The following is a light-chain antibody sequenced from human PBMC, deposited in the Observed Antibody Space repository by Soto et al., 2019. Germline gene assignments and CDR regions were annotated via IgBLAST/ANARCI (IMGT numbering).Light chain of an antibody. CDR3: QQYGSSIT. V-gene: IGKV3-20*01. Sequence: EIVLTQSPGTLSLSPGEIATLSCSASQSVSSSYLAWYQQKPGQAPRLLIYGASGRATGIPDRFSGSGSGTDFTLTISRLEPEDFAVYYCQQYGSSITFGQGTRLEIK. J-gene: IGKJ5*01. CDR1: QSVSSSY. CDR2: GAS.